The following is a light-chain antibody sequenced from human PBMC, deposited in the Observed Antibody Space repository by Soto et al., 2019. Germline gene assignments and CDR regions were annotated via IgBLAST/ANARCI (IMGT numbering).Light chain of an antibody. CDR3: LHRYNWPLT. Sequence: DIVLTQSPATLSLSPGERATLSCRASQSVSSYLAWYQHKPGQAPRLLIYDASNRATGIPARFSGSGSGTDVTLTISRLEPEDFAVYYCLHRYNWPLTFGGGTKVEIK. CDR1: QSVSSY. CDR2: DAS. V-gene: IGKV3-11*01. J-gene: IGKJ4*01.